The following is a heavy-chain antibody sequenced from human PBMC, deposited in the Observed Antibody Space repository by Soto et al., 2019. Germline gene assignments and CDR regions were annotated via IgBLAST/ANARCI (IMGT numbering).Heavy chain of an antibody. CDR3: ANPGGQGFIPSAYFAS. V-gene: IGHV3-23*01. Sequence: GGSLRLSCAASGFTLSSYAMSWVRQAPRKGLEWVSTISGSATSTYHADSVKGRFTISRDNSKNTLYLQMNSLRVEDTAVYYCANPGGQGFIPSAYFASWGQGTLAPVSS. J-gene: IGHJ4*02. CDR2: ISGSATST. CDR1: GFTLSSYA. D-gene: IGHD3-3*01.